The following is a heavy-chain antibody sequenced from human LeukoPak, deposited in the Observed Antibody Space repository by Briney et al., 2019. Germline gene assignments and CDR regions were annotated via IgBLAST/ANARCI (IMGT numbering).Heavy chain of an antibody. J-gene: IGHJ4*02. CDR1: GYTFTTYY. CDR3: ARDQVVTATLDFDY. CDR2: IHPSGGST. Sequence: APVKVSCKASGYTFTTYYIHWVRQAPGQGLEWMGIIHPSGGSTRYAEKFQGRVTMTRETSTSTVYMELSSLRSEDTAVYYCARDQVVTATLDFDYWGQGTLVTVSS. D-gene: IGHD2-21*02. V-gene: IGHV1-46*01.